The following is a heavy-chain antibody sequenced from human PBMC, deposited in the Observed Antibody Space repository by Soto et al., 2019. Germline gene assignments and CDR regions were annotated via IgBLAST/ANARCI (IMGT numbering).Heavy chain of an antibody. CDR3: ARDRAYCSGDCSPSLGYFDL. D-gene: IGHD2-21*02. V-gene: IGHV3-33*01. CDR1: GFTFTSYG. Sequence: QVQLVESGGGVVQPGRSLRLSCAASGFTFTSYGMHWVRQAPGKGLEWVALVWYDGGNKYYADSVKGRFTISRDNSKNTVYLQVNSLRTEDTAVYYCARDRAYCSGDCSPSLGYFDLWGRGTLVTVSS. J-gene: IGHJ2*01. CDR2: VWYDGGNK.